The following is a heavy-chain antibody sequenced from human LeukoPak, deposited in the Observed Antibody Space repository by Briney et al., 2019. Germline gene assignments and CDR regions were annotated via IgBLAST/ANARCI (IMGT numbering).Heavy chain of an antibody. CDR2: IREEGRQK. V-gene: IGHV3-7*01. CDR3: ARDEVGGPLIY. D-gene: IGHD3-16*01. J-gene: IGHJ4*02. CDR1: GFTMSKYW. Sequence: TGGSLRLSCAASGFTMSKYWMSWVRQAPGKGREGVGNIREEGRQKNYVDSVRGRLTISRDNANNAVYLQMNSLRGDDTAVYFCARDEVGGPLIYWGRGTQVIVSS.